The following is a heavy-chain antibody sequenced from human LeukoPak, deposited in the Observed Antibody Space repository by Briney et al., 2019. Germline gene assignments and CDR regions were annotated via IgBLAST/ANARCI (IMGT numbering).Heavy chain of an antibody. CDR3: ASDSASSGHPFDY. D-gene: IGHD3-22*01. CDR1: NFTFSRYS. J-gene: IGHJ4*02. CDR2: ISSGNTYI. V-gene: IGHV3-21*01. Sequence: SGGSLRLSCAASNFTFSRYSMNWVRQAPGKGLEWVSSISSGNTYIYYADSVKGRFTISRDNAKNSLYLQMNSLRAEDTAVCYCASDSASSGHPFDYWGQGTLVTVSS.